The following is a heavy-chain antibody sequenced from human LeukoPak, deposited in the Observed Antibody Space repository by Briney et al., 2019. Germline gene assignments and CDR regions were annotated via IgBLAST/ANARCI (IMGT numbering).Heavy chain of an antibody. CDR3: ASRGLGTTPYFDY. D-gene: IGHD4-17*01. CDR1: GGSMSSSNYY. V-gene: IGHV4-39*01. J-gene: IGHJ4*02. Sequence: SETLSLTCTVSGGSMSSSNYYWGWIRQPPGRGLEWIGSIHYSGSTYYNPSLKSRVTISVDTSKNQFSLKLSSVTAADTAVYYCASRGLGTTPYFDYWGQGTLVTVSS. CDR2: IHYSGST.